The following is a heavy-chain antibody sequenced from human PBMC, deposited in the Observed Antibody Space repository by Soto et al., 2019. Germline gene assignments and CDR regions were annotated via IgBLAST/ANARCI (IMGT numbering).Heavy chain of an antibody. CDR3: ARPMRYYYDSSGQSAWFDP. CDR2: IIPIFGTA. CDR1: GGTFNSYA. D-gene: IGHD3-22*01. V-gene: IGHV1-69*12. J-gene: IGHJ5*02. Sequence: QVQLVQSGAEVKKPGYSVKVSCKASGGTFNSYAISWVRQAPGQGLEWTGGIIPIFGTAKYAQKFQGRVTITADESTSTAYMELSSLRSEDTAVYYCARPMRYYYDSSGQSAWFDPWGQGTLVTVSS.